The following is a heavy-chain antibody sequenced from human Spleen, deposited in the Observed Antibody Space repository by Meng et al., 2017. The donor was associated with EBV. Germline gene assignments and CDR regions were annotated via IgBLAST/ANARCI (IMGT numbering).Heavy chain of an antibody. D-gene: IGHD7-27*01. CDR1: GFSLNSRGVG. J-gene: IGHJ4*02. V-gene: IGHV2-5*02. Sequence: QIPLKASGPTPVKPTQPLTLTCMFSGFSLNSRGVGVGWIRQPPGKALDWLALIYWDDDKRYSPSLKSRLTVTKDTSKNQVVLTMTNMDPLDTATFYCARILGKAPYYFDYWGQGALVTVSS. CDR3: ARILGKAPYYFDY. CDR2: IYWDDDK.